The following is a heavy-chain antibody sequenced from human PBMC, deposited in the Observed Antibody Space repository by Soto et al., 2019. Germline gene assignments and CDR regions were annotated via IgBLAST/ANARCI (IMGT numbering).Heavy chain of an antibody. CDR3: ARDPLPTGYYDSSGYYYVLGY. D-gene: IGHD3-22*01. J-gene: IGHJ4*02. V-gene: IGHV1-18*01. Sequence: GASVKVSCKASGYTFTSYGISWVRQAPGQGLEWMGWISAYNGNTNYAQKLQGRVTMTTDTSTSTAYMELRSLRSDDTAVYYCARDPLPTGYYDSSGYYYVLGYWGQGTLVTVSS. CDR2: ISAYNGNT. CDR1: GYTFTSYG.